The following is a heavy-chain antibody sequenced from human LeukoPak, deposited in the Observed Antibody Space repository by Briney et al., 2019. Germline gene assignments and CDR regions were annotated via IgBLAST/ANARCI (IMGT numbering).Heavy chain of an antibody. CDR2: ISAYNGNT. Sequence: ASVKVSCKASGYTFTSYGISWVRQAPGQGLEWMGWISAYNGNTNYAQKLQGRVTMTPHTSTRTAYMELRSLRSDDTAVYYCARDRPYYDFWSGSFDYWGQGTLVTVSS. CDR3: ARDRPYYDFWSGSFDY. J-gene: IGHJ4*02. V-gene: IGHV1-18*01. CDR1: GYTFTSYG. D-gene: IGHD3-3*01.